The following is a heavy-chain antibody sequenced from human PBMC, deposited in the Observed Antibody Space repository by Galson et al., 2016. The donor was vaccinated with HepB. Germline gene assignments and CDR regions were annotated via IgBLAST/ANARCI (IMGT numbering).Heavy chain of an antibody. D-gene: IGHD5-24*01. V-gene: IGHV3-33*08. CDR2: ISYDGSDK. CDR1: GFTFSFFC. J-gene: IGHJ4*02. CDR3: ARDGMAVHLYYFAC. Sequence: SLRLSCAASGFTFSFFCMHWVRQAPGKGLEWVAFISYDGSDKYYADSVRGRFTISRDTPKNTVSLQMNTLRAGDTALYYCARDGMAVHLYYFACWGQGTLVTVSS.